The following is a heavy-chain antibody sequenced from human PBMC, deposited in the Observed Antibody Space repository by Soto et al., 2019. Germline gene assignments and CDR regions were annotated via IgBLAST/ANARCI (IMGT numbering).Heavy chain of an antibody. V-gene: IGHV5-51*01. CDR3: VVQQKLPWVNA. CDR2: IYPGDSDA. Sequence: GESLKISCKGSGYTFSGYWIGCVRQMSGKGLEWMGIIYPGDSDARYSPSFQGQVTISADESITTAYLQWDSLKASDTAIYYCVVQQKLPWVNAWGQGTLVTVSS. CDR1: GYTFSGYW. D-gene: IGHD1-1*01. J-gene: IGHJ5*02.